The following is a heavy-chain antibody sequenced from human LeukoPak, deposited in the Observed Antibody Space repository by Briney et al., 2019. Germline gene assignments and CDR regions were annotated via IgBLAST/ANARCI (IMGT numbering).Heavy chain of an antibody. CDR2: IYYSGST. Sequence: SETLSLTRTVSGGSISSRCYWGWIRQSPGKGLEWIGSIYYSGSTYYNPSLKSRITISVDTSKNQFSLELSSVTAADTAVYYCARAPYDSSGYYPSWFDPWGQGTLVTVSS. CDR1: GGSISSRCY. V-gene: IGHV4-39*07. CDR3: ARAPYDSSGYYPSWFDP. D-gene: IGHD3-22*01. J-gene: IGHJ5*02.